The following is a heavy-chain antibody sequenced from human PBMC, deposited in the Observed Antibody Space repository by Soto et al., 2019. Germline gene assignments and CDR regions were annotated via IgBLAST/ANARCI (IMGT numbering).Heavy chain of an antibody. Sequence: QLQLQESGPGLLKPSETLSLTCTVSGGSMSDSYYWGWIRQPPGQGLEWIGTIYYSGSTYYNPSLESRVTTSVDTSKNQLSLKLSSMTAADTAVYYCARQNSLGYYFDYWGQGTLVTVSS. J-gene: IGHJ4*02. CDR1: GGSMSDSYY. CDR3: ARQNSLGYYFDY. CDR2: IYYSGST. V-gene: IGHV4-39*01. D-gene: IGHD3-16*01.